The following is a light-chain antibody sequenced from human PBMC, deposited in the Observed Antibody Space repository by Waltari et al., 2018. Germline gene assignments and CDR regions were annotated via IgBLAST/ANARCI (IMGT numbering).Light chain of an antibody. CDR3: QQYNSFWT. CDR1: QSINNW. Sequence: DIQMTQSPSTLSASVGDRVTITCRASQSINNWLAWFQQKPGKAPKFLIYDASSLESGVPSRFSGSGSGTEFTLTISSLQPDDFATYYCQQYNSFWTFGQGTKVEIK. CDR2: DAS. J-gene: IGKJ1*01. V-gene: IGKV1-5*01.